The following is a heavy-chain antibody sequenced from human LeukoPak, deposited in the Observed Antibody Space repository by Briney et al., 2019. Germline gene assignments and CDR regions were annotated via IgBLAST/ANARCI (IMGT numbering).Heavy chain of an antibody. D-gene: IGHD3-10*01. CDR1: GFTFSSYG. Sequence: GGSLRLSCAASGFTFSSYGMHWVRQAPGKGLEWVAVISYDGSNKYYADSVKGRFTISRDNSKNTLYLQMNSLRAEDTAVYYCAKDPLLLWFGEYFDYWGQGTLVTVSS. CDR3: AKDPLLLWFGEYFDY. V-gene: IGHV3-30*18. J-gene: IGHJ4*02. CDR2: ISYDGSNK.